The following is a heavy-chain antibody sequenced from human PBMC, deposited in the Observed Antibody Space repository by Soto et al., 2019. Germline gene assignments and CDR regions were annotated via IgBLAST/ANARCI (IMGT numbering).Heavy chain of an antibody. J-gene: IGHJ6*02. V-gene: IGHV4-38-2*01. CDR1: GYSIGSGYY. CDR3: ARTFDYYGMDA. CDR2: IYHAGSV. Sequence: SETLSLTCAVSGYSIGSGYYWAWIRKSPGKGLEWIGSIYHAGSVYYNPSLNGRVALSMDTSKNHFSLKLTSVTAADTAVYYCARTFDYYGMDAWGQGTTVTVSS.